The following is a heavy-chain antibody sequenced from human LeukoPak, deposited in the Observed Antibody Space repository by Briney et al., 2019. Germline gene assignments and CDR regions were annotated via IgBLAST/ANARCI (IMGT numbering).Heavy chain of an antibody. CDR3: AREGEQWLVDAFDI. CDR2: IKQDGSEK. V-gene: IGHV3-7*01. CDR1: GFTFSSYW. J-gene: IGHJ3*02. D-gene: IGHD6-19*01. Sequence: GGSLRLSXAASGFTFSSYWMSWVRQAPGKGLEWVANIKQDGSEKYYVDSVKGRFTISRDNAKNSLYLQMNSLRAEDTAVHYCAREGEQWLVDAFDIWGQGTMVTVSS.